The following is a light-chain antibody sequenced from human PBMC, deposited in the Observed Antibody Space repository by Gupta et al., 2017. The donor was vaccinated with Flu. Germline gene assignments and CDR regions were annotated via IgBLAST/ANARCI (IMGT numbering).Light chain of an antibody. CDR3: QQDGSSPYT. V-gene: IGKV3-20*01. Sequence: SPGERATLSCRASQSVSSSYLAWYQQKPGQAPRLLIYGASSRATGIPDFTLTISRLEPEDFAVYYCQQDGSSPYTFGQGTKLEIK. CDR1: QSVSSSY. J-gene: IGKJ2*01. CDR2: GAS.